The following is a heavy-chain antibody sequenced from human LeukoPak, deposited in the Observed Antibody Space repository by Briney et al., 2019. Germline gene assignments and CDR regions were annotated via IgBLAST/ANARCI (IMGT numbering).Heavy chain of an antibody. CDR1: GFTFSSYS. Sequence: GGSLRLSCAASGFTFSSYSMNWVGQAPGKGVEGVSSISSSSSYIYYADSVKGRFTISRVNGKNSLYLQMNSLRAEDTAVYYCASDVVVTADDAFDIRGQGTMVTVSS. CDR3: ASDVVVTADDAFDI. J-gene: IGHJ3*02. CDR2: ISSSSSYI. V-gene: IGHV3-21*01. D-gene: IGHD2-21*02.